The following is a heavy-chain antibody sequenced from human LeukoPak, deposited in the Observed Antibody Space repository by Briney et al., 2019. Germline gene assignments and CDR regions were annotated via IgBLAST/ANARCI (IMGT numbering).Heavy chain of an antibody. CDR3: ARGKKPAAPFDY. CDR1: GFTFSSYW. Sequence: GSLRPPCGASGFTFSSYWMHWVRPTPGKGLVWVSRINSAGSSTSYADSVKGRFTISRDNAKNTLYLQMNSLRAEDTAVYYCARGKKPAAPFDYWGQGTLVTVSS. J-gene: IGHJ4*02. V-gene: IGHV3-74*01. CDR2: INSAGSST. D-gene: IGHD2-2*01.